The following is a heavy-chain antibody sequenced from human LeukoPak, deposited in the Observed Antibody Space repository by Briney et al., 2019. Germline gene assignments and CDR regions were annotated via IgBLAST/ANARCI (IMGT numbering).Heavy chain of an antibody. J-gene: IGHJ5*02. D-gene: IGHD5-18*01. CDR3: ARYVDTAMVLDNWFDP. CDR2: INLNSGGT. V-gene: IGHV1-2*05. CDR1: GYTFTGYY. Sequence: ASVKVSCKASGYTFTGYYMHWVRQAPGQGREWMGRINLNSGGTNYAQKFQGRDTMTRDTSISTAYMELSRLRSDDTGVYYCARYVDTAMVLDNWFDPWGQGTLVTVSS.